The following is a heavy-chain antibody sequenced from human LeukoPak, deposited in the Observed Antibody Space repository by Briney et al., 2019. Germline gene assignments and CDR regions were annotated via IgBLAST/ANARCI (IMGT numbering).Heavy chain of an antibody. CDR3: STGPDAKGLYFDY. V-gene: IGHV1-24*01. D-gene: IGHD1-14*01. J-gene: IGHJ4*02. CDR1: GNTLTEIS. Sequence: GASVRVSCKVSGNTLTEISMHWVRQPPGKGLEWMGSFDPEDDETTYAQKFQGRVTMAEDTSTDTAYMELSGLRSEDTAIYYCSTGPDAKGLYFDYWGQGTLVTVSS. CDR2: FDPEDDET.